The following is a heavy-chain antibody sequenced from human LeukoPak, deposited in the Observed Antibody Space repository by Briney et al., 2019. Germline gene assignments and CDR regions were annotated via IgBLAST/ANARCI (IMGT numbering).Heavy chain of an antibody. CDR2: INPNSGGT. CDR3: ARDPAYYDILTGYYSPDAFDI. V-gene: IGHV1-2*02. Sequence: ASVKVSCKVSGYTLTELSMHWVRQAPGKGLEWMGWINPNSGGTNYAQKFQGRVTMTRDTSISTAYMELSRLRSDDTAVYYCARDPAYYDILTGYYSPDAFDIWGQGTMVTVSS. D-gene: IGHD3-9*01. CDR1: GYTLTELS. J-gene: IGHJ3*02.